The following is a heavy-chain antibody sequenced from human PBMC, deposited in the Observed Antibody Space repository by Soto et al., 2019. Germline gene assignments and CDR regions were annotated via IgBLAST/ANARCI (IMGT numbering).Heavy chain of an antibody. CDR1: GGSISSSSYY. CDR2: IYYSGST. D-gene: IGHD3-10*01. J-gene: IGHJ5*02. V-gene: IGHV4-39*01. CDR3: ARQPITMVRGVIVKNWFAP. Sequence: SETLSLTCTVSGGSISSSSYYWGWIRQPPGKGLEWIGSIYYSGSTYYNPSLKSRVTISVDTSKNQFSLKLSSVTAADTAVYYCARQPITMVRGVIVKNWFAPWGQGTLVTVSS.